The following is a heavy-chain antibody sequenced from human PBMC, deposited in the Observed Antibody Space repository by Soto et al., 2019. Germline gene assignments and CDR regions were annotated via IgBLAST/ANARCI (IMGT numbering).Heavy chain of an antibody. CDR1: GFAFSAYY. V-gene: IGHV3-11*01. J-gene: IGHJ4*02. Sequence: QVHLMESGGGLVKPGGSLRLSCAASGFAFSAYYMSWIRQAPGKGLEWLSYISESGTTIYYADSVKGRFTISRDNAKNSLYRQMNSLRVEDTAVYYWTRSDYDTSGYTDYWGQGTLVTVSS. CDR2: ISESGTTI. D-gene: IGHD3-22*01. CDR3: TRSDYDTSGYTDY.